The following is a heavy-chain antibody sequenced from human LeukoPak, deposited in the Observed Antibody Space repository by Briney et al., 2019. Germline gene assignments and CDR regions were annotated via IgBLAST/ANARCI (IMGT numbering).Heavy chain of an antibody. Sequence: SETLSLTCTVSGGSISSYYWSWIWQPPGKGLEWIGYIYTSGSTNYNPSLKSRVTISVDTSKNQFSLKLSSVTAADTAVYYCAGIAALALDYWGQGTLVTASS. D-gene: IGHD6-6*01. J-gene: IGHJ4*02. CDR3: AGIAALALDY. CDR1: GGSISSYY. V-gene: IGHV4-4*09. CDR2: IYTSGST.